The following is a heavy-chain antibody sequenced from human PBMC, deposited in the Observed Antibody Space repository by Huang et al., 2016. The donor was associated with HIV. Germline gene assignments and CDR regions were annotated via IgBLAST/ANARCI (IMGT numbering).Heavy chain of an antibody. D-gene: IGHD6-13*01. V-gene: IGHV3-15*01. CDR1: VFDFRKGW. CDR3: ATWSLTAAGGN. CDR2: IKTNGEGGTI. Sequence: EVQLVESGGGLVKPGSSRRVSFEAFVFDFRKGWLSGVRQATGKGLEWVGLIKTNGEGGTIDYAAPVKDRCRISRDDLKGIMYLEMNNLKSDDTAIYYCATWSLTAAGGNWGRGTLVTVSS. J-gene: IGHJ4*02.